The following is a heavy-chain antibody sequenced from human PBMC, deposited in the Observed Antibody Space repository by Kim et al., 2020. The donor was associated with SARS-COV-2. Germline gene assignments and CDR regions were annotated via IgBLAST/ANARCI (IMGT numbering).Heavy chain of an antibody. V-gene: IGHV4-31*02. Sequence: SGTLSLTCTVSGASISSGGYYWSWIRQHPGKGLEWIGYIYYTGSTHYNPSLKSRVTMSVDTSKNEFSLKLGSVTAADTAVYYCARTDYNPLWCFDFWGQGTLVTVSS. CDR2: IYYTGST. J-gene: IGHJ4*02. CDR3: ARTDYNPLWCFDF. D-gene: IGHD2-21*01. CDR1: GASISSGGYY.